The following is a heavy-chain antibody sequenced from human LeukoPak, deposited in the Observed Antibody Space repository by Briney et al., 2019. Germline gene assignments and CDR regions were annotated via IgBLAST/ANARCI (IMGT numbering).Heavy chain of an antibody. CDR2: IYPGDSDT. CDR1: GYTFTSYW. J-gene: IGHJ3*02. CDR3: ARKTGGSGTDTGVFDI. V-gene: IGHV5-51*01. D-gene: IGHD3-10*01. Sequence: ESLKISCKGSGYTFTSYWIGWGRQMPGKGLEGLGIIYPGDSDTRYRPSFQGQVTMSVDRSITTAYLQWSSLKASDTAIYYCARKTGGSGTDTGVFDIWGQGTMVTVSS.